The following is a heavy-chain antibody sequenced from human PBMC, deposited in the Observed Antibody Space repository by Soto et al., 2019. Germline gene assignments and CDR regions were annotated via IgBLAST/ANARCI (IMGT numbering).Heavy chain of an antibody. CDR2: IYYSGST. CDR1: GGSISSSSYY. Sequence: SETLSLTCTVSGGSISSSSYYWGWIRQPPGKGLEWIGSIYYSGSTYYNPSLKSRVTISVDTSKNQFSLKLSSVTAADTAVYYCARPDIIWGSYRYTGDAFDIWGQGTMVTVSS. J-gene: IGHJ3*02. V-gene: IGHV4-39*01. CDR3: ARPDIIWGSYRYTGDAFDI. D-gene: IGHD3-16*02.